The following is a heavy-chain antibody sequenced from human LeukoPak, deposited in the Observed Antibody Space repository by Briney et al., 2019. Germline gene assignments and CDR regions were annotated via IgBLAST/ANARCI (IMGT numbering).Heavy chain of an antibody. CDR3: AREGGFFRPLDY. CDR1: GGSFSGYF. D-gene: IGHD3-3*01. V-gene: IGHV4-34*01. CDR2: VHLDGRT. J-gene: IGHJ4*02. Sequence: SETLSLTCAVHGGSFSGYFWSLTRQPPGKGLEWIGEVHLDGRTNYNPSLESRLTISVDLSENHISLKLTSVTASDTAVYYCAREGGFFRPLDYSGQGTLVTVSS.